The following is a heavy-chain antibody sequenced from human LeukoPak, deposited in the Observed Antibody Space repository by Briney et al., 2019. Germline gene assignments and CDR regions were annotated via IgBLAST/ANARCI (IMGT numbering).Heavy chain of an antibody. CDR3: ATSSSQKGAFDI. Sequence: LQTLSLTFAVSGDSVSSNSAAWNWLRQSPSRGLEWLGRTYYRSKWYNDYAVSVKSRITINPDTSKNQFSLQLNSVTPEDTAVYYCATSSSQKGAFDIWGQGTMVTVSS. V-gene: IGHV6-1*01. CDR1: GDSVSSNSAA. CDR2: TYYRSKWYN. D-gene: IGHD6-13*01. J-gene: IGHJ3*02.